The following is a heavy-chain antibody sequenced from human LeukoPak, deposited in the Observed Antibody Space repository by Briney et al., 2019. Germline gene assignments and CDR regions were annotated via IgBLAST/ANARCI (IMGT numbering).Heavy chain of an antibody. D-gene: IGHD3-3*01. CDR2: IIPIFGTA. Sequence: ASVKVSCKASGGTFSSYAISWVRQAPGQGLEWMGGIIPIFGTANYAQKFQGTVTITADESTSTAYMELSSLRSEDTAVYYCARGYDFWSGHSYFDYWGQGTLVTVSS. J-gene: IGHJ4*02. CDR3: ARGYDFWSGHSYFDY. CDR1: GGTFSSYA. V-gene: IGHV1-69*13.